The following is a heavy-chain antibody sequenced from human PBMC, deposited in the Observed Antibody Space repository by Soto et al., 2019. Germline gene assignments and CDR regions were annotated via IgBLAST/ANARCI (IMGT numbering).Heavy chain of an antibody. V-gene: IGHV3-30*18. D-gene: IGHD2-8*01. Sequence: GGSLRLSCAASGFTFSRFGMHWVRQAPGKGLEWVALISYDGCNQYYGDSARGRFTITRDNSKNTVFLQMNSLREEDTAVYYCAKDGCPDGICYVRDHRFDPWGQGAQVTVSS. CDR1: GFTFSRFG. J-gene: IGHJ5*02. CDR2: ISYDGCNQ. CDR3: AKDGCPDGICYVRDHRFDP.